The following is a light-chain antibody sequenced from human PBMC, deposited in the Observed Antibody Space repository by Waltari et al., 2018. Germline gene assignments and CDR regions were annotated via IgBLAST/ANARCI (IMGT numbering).Light chain of an antibody. V-gene: IGLV2-14*03. J-gene: IGLJ2*01. CDR2: AVS. CDR1: NIAVGGYTL. CDR3: SSYTSMNTVV. Sequence: QPALTQPASVSGSPGRSISISCSGTNIAVGGYTLVSWYQQHPAKAPKLLIFAVSNRPSGVSPRFSGSKSGNMASLTISGLRADDEALYFCSSYTSMNTVVFGGGTSLTVL.